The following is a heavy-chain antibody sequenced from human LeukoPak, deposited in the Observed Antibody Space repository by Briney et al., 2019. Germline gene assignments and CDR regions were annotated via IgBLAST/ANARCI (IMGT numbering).Heavy chain of an antibody. Sequence: ASVKVSCKASGYTFISYGISWVRQAPGQGLEWMGWISAYNGNTNYSQKLQGRVTMTTDTSTSTAYMELRSLRYDDTAVYYCAKDFRGIAAASKWFDPWGQGTLVTVSS. CDR3: AKDFRGIAAASKWFDP. D-gene: IGHD6-13*01. CDR1: GYTFISYG. J-gene: IGHJ5*02. V-gene: IGHV1-18*01. CDR2: ISAYNGNT.